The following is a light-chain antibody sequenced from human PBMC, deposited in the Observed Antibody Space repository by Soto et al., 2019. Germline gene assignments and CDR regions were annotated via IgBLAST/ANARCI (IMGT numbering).Light chain of an antibody. CDR3: SSYVTGNSLI. Sequence: QSALTQPPSASGSPGQSVTISCTGTSRDVGGHDYVSWYQQHPGKAPKLMIYELSKRPSGVPDRFSGSKSGNTASLTVSGLQAADEADYYCSSYVTGNSLIFGGGTKLTVL. CDR2: ELS. J-gene: IGLJ2*01. V-gene: IGLV2-8*01. CDR1: SRDVGGHDY.